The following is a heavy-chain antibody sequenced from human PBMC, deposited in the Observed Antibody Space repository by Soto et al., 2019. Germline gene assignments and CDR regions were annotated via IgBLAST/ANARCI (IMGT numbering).Heavy chain of an antibody. D-gene: IGHD6-19*01. CDR1: GGSISSYY. J-gene: IGHJ4*02. V-gene: IGHV4-59*01. CDR2: IYYSGST. Sequence: SETLSLTCTVSGGSISSYYWSWIRQPPGKGLEWIGYIYYSGSTNYNPSLKSRVTISVDTSKNQFSLKLSSVTSDDTAVYYCARDEFVVDGTNFEYWGQGTLVTVSS. CDR3: ARDEFVVDGTNFEY.